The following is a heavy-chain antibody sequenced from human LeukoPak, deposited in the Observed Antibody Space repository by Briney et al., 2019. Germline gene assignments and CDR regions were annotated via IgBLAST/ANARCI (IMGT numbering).Heavy chain of an antibody. CDR3: AGTYSYGYYYYMGV. CDR1: GGSISSYY. Sequence: PSETLSLTCTVSGGSISSYYWSWIRQPPGKGPEWIGYIYYSGSTNYNPSLKSRVTISVDTSKNQFSLKLNSVTAADTAVYYCAGTYSYGYYYYMGVWGKGTTVTISS. J-gene: IGHJ6*03. V-gene: IGHV4-59*01. D-gene: IGHD5-18*01. CDR2: IYYSGST.